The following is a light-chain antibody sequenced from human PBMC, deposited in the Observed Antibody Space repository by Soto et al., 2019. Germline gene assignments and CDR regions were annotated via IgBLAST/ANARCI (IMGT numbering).Light chain of an antibody. CDR2: EVS. J-gene: IGLJ1*01. CDR3: NSYTTTSALV. CDR1: SADSGSHDY. Sequence: SALTQPASVSGSPGQSITISCTGSSADSGSHDYVSWYQQHPGKVPKLIIYEVSKRPSGASDRFSGAKSGNAAYLSISGLQPEDEADYYCNSYTTTSALVFGTGTKVTVL. V-gene: IGLV2-14*01.